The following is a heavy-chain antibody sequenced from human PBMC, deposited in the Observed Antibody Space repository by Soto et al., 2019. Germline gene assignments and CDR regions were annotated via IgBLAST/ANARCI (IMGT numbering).Heavy chain of an antibody. CDR3: AIGPVWFGDPLPPMDY. CDR2: INPNSGGT. V-gene: IGHV1-2*04. D-gene: IGHD3-10*01. Sequence: ASVKVSCKASGYAFTGYYIHWVRQAPGQGLEWVGSINPNSGGTNYAQKFQAWVTMTRDTSISTAYVELSSLKSDDTAVYYCAIGPVWFGDPLPPMDYWGQGTLVTVSS. CDR1: GYAFTGYY. J-gene: IGHJ4*02.